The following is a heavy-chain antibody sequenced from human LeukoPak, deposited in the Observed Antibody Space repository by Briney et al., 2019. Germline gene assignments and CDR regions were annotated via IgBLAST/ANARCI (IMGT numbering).Heavy chain of an antibody. Sequence: GGSLRLSCTASGFTFGDYAMSWIRQAPGKGLEWVGLIRSKAYGETADYAASVKGRFTISRDDSKAIAYLQMNSLKTEDTAVYHCTRDRGAYNLYDYWGQGTLVTVSS. CDR2: IRSKAYGETA. V-gene: IGHV3-49*03. D-gene: IGHD1-1*01. CDR1: GFTFGDYA. J-gene: IGHJ4*02. CDR3: TRDRGAYNLYDY.